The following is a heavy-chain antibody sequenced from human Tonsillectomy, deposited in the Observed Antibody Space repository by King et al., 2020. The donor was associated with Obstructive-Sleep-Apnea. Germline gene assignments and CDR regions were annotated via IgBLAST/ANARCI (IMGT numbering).Heavy chain of an antibody. CDR2: ISSSSSYI. CDR3: ARDYAYYYDSSGPSGAFDI. J-gene: IGHJ3*02. CDR1: GFTFSSYS. D-gene: IGHD3-22*01. Sequence: VQLVESGGGLVKPGGSLRLSCAASGFTFSSYSMIWVRQAPGKGLEWVSSISSSSSYIYYADSVKGRFTISRDNAKNSLYLQMNSLRAEDPAMYYCARDYAYYYDSSGPSGAFDIWGEGTMVTVSS. V-gene: IGHV3-21*01.